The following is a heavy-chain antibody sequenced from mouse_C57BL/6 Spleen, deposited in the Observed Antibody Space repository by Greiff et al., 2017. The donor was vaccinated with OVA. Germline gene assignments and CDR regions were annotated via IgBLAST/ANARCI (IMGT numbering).Heavy chain of an antibody. D-gene: IGHD6-5*01. CDR3: AMEAYQGFAY. V-gene: IGHV1-54*01. Sequence: VQLQQSGAELVRPGTSVKVSCKASGYAFTNYLIEWVKQRPGQGLEWIGVINPGSGGTNYNEKFKGKATLTADKSSSTAYMQLSSLTSEDSAVYFCAMEAYQGFAYWGQGTLVTVSA. CDR2: INPGSGGT. J-gene: IGHJ3*01. CDR1: GYAFTNYL.